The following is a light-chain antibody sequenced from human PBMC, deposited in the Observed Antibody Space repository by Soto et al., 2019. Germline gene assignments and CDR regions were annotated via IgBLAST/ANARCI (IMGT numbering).Light chain of an antibody. Sequence: QSALTQPPSASGSPGQSVTISCTGTSSDIGDSNYVSWYQQHPGKAPKLVIYDVSNRPSGVSNRFSGSKSANTASLTISGLQAEDEADYYCSSFRSSSTSYVFGTGTKLTVL. CDR3: SSFRSSSTSYV. CDR1: SSDIGDSNY. J-gene: IGLJ1*01. CDR2: DVS. V-gene: IGLV2-14*03.